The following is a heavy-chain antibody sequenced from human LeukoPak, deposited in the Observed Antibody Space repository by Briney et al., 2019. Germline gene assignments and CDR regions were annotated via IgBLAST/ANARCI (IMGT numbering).Heavy chain of an antibody. V-gene: IGHV1-18*01. CDR3: ARDLGYGTYYDILTGYGGWDYFDY. Sequence: ASVKVSCKASGYTFTSYGISWVRQAPGQGLEWMGWISAYDGNTNYAQKLQGRVTMTTDTSTSTAYMELRSLRSDDTAVYYCARDLGYGTYYDILTGYGGWDYFDYWGQGTLVTVSS. J-gene: IGHJ4*02. D-gene: IGHD3-9*01. CDR2: ISAYDGNT. CDR1: GYTFTSYG.